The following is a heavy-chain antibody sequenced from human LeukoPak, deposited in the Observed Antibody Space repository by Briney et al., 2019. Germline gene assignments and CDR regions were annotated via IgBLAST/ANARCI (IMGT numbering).Heavy chain of an antibody. CDR1: GLTFSTSG. J-gene: IGHJ4*02. CDR3: ATETNGRHYDY. V-gene: IGHV3-21*06. CDR2: IGPTGSDR. D-gene: IGHD1-14*01. Sequence: GGSLRLSCTASGLTFSTSGFNWVHQAPGKGLEWVASIGPTGSDRYHADSIKGRFTISRDNANNFLYLQMNSLRAEDTAVYYCATETNGRHYDYWGQGTLLTVSS.